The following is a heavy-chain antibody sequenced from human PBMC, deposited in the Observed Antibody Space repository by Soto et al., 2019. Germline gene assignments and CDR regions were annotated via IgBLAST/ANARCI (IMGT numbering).Heavy chain of an antibody. CDR1: GYSFTSYC. D-gene: IGHD3-22*01. V-gene: IGHV5-10-1*01. CDR3: ARRGADYYDSSGYYYYYYGLDV. J-gene: IGHJ6*02. Sequence: PGESLKISCKGSGYSFTSYCISWVRQMPGKGLEWMGRIDPSDSYTNYSPSFQGHVTISADKSISTAYLQWSSLKASDTAMYYCARRGADYYDSSGYYYYYYGLDVWGQGTTVTVSS. CDR2: IDPSDSYT.